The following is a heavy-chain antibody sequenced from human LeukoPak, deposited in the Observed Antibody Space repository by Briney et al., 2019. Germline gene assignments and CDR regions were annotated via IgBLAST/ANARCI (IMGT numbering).Heavy chain of an antibody. V-gene: IGHV4-59*01. Sequence: PSETLSLTCTVSGGSISSYYWSWIRQPPGKGLEWIGYIYYSGSTNYNPSLKSRATISVDTSKNQFSLKLSSVTAADTAVYYCARGLTRWYGPLFDYWGQGTLVTVSS. J-gene: IGHJ4*02. CDR3: ARGLTRWYGPLFDY. CDR1: GGSISSYY. D-gene: IGHD6-13*01. CDR2: IYYSGST.